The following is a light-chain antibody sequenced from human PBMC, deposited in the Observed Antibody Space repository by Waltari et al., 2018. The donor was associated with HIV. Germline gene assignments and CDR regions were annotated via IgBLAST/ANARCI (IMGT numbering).Light chain of an antibody. CDR2: GAS. CDR3: QQYNTWPPGNS. CDR1: QGVGSK. J-gene: IGKJ2*03. V-gene: IGKV3-15*01. Sequence: EIVVTQSPATLSVSPGERATLSCRAGQGVGSKLAWYQQRPGQAPRLLNYGASTRATGVPARFSGSGSGTDFTLTISSLQSEDFAVYYCQQYNTWPPGNSFGQGTKLEIK.